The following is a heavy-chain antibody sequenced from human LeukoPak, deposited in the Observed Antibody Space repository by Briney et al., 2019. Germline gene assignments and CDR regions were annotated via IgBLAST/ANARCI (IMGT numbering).Heavy chain of an antibody. V-gene: IGHV1-8*01. Sequence: SVKVSCKASGYTFTSYGINWVRQATGQGLEWMGWMNPNSGNTGYAQKFQGRVTMTRNTSISTAYMELSSLRSEDTAVYYCARGRLGYCSSTSCYRRRVWFDPWGQGTLVTVSS. CDR3: ARGRLGYCSSTSCYRRRVWFDP. J-gene: IGHJ5*02. D-gene: IGHD2-2*01. CDR2: MNPNSGNT. CDR1: GYTFTSYG.